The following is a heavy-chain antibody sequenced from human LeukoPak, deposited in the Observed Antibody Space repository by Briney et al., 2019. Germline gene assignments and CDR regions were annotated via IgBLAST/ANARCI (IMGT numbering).Heavy chain of an antibody. D-gene: IGHD4-17*01. CDR2: INPSGGST. CDR3: ARDPSTTVTMFWFDP. CDR1: RYTFTSYY. J-gene: IGHJ5*02. Sequence: ASVKVSCKASRYTFTSYYMHWVRQAPGQGLEWMGIINPSGGSTSYAQKFQGRVTMTRDTSTSTVYMELSSLRSEDTAVYYCARDPSTTVTMFWFDPWGQGTLVTVSS. V-gene: IGHV1-46*01.